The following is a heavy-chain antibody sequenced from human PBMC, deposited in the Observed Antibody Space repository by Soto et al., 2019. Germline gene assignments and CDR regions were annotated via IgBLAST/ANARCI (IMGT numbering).Heavy chain of an antibody. CDR3: AKDRRGKLLLSGPLDY. D-gene: IGHD2-2*01. CDR2: ISGSGGST. Sequence: GSLRLSCAASGFTFSSYAMSWVRQAPGKGLEWVSAISGSGGSTYYADSVKGRFTISRDNSKNTLYLQMNSLRAEDTAVYYCAKDRRGKLLLSGPLDYWGQGTLVTVSS. J-gene: IGHJ4*02. V-gene: IGHV3-23*01. CDR1: GFTFSSYA.